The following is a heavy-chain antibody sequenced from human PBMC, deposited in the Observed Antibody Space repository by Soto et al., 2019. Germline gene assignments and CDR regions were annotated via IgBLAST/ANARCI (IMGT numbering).Heavy chain of an antibody. Sequence: QMQLVQSGPEVKKPGTSVKVSCKASGFTFTSSAMQWVRQARGQRLEWIGWIVVGSGNTNYAQNFKQRVTITRDMSTSTAYMELSSLRSEDTAVYYCAADLPDTAMMENWFDPWGQGTLVTVSS. CDR2: IVVGSGNT. CDR1: GFTFTSSA. CDR3: AADLPDTAMMENWFDP. D-gene: IGHD5-18*01. J-gene: IGHJ5*02. V-gene: IGHV1-58*02.